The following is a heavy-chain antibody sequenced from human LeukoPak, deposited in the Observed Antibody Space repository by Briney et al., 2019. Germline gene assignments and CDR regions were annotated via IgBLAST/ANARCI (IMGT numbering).Heavy chain of an antibody. J-gene: IGHJ4*02. V-gene: IGHV6-1*01. D-gene: IGHD4-17*01. CDR3: AREYYGDYVGGVSFDY. CDR2: TYYRSKWYN. Sequence: SQTLSLTCAISGDSVSSNSAAWNWIRQSPSRGLEWLGRTYYRSKWYNDYAVSVKSRITINPDTSKNQLSLQLNSVTPEDTAVYYCAREYYGDYVGGVSFDYWGQGTLVTVSS. CDR1: GDSVSSNSAA.